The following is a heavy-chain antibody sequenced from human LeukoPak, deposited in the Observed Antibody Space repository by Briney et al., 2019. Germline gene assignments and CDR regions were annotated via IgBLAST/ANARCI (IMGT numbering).Heavy chain of an antibody. V-gene: IGHV3-23*01. CDR2: ISGSGGST. CDR3: AKGPGLNYYYYMDV. J-gene: IGHJ6*03. Sequence: GGSLRLPCAASGFTFSSYAMSWVRQAPGKGLEWVSAISGSGGSTYYADSVKGRFTISRDNSKNTLYLQMNSLRAEDTAVYYCAKGPGLNYYYYMDVWGKGTTVTVSS. D-gene: IGHD3/OR15-3a*01. CDR1: GFTFSSYA.